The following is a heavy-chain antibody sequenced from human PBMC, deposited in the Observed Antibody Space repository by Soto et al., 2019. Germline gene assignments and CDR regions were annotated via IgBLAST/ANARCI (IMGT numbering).Heavy chain of an antibody. Sequence: GGSLRLSCAASGFTFSSYSMNWVRQAPGKGLEWVSYISSSSSTIYYADSVKGRFTISRDNAKNSLYLQMNSLRDEDTAVYYCARVKPSVMITLDAFDIWGQGTMVIVSS. CDR2: ISSSSSTI. CDR1: GFTFSSYS. D-gene: IGHD3-16*01. J-gene: IGHJ3*02. CDR3: ARVKPSVMITLDAFDI. V-gene: IGHV3-48*02.